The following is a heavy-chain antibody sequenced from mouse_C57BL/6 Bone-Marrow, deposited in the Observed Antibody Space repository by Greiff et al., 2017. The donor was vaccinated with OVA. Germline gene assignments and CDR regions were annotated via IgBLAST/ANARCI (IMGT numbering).Heavy chain of an antibody. D-gene: IGHD2-5*01. Sequence: QVQLKQSGAELVRPGASVTLSCKASGYTFTDYEMHWVKQTPVHGLEWIGAIDPETGGTAYNQKFKGKAILTADKSSSTAYMELRSLTSEDSAGYCGTRGYSNYYAMGYWGQGTSVTVSS. CDR2: IDPETGGT. J-gene: IGHJ4*01. CDR3: TRGYSNYYAMGY. V-gene: IGHV1-15*01. CDR1: GYTFTDYE.